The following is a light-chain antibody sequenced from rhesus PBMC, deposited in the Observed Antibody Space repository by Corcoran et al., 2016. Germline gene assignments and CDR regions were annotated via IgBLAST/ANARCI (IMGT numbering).Light chain of an antibody. J-gene: IGKJ2*01. V-gene: IGKV1-25*01. CDR3: QHGYATPYS. Sequence: DIQMTQSPSSLSASVGDRVTITCQASQGISNILAWYQQKPGKVPKLLIYKASPLESGVPSRFSGSGSGTYFPLTISSLQPEDFATYYCQHGYATPYSFGLGTKVEI. CDR1: QGISNI. CDR2: KAS.